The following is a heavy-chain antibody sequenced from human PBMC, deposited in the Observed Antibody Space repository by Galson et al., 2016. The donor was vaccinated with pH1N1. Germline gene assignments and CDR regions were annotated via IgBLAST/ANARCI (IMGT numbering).Heavy chain of an antibody. Sequence: SLRLSCAASGFTFGDYSLNWVRQAPGKGLEWVGFIRSNAFGGTTKYAASVEGRFTVSRDDSKNIAYLQLNSLKTEDTAVYYCSRDLPYYYESGKDRGLVDVWGKGTTVIVSS. J-gene: IGHJ6*04. CDR2: IRSNAFGGTT. CDR3: SRDLPYYYESGKDRGLVDV. CDR1: GFTFGDYS. D-gene: IGHD3-10*01. V-gene: IGHV3-49*04.